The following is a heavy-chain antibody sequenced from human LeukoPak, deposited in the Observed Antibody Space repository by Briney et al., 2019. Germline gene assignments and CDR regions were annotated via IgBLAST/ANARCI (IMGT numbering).Heavy chain of an antibody. CDR2: ITGYGGET. CDR3: ARDHSLEYGNWFAP. V-gene: IGHV3-74*01. D-gene: IGHD3-3*01. Sequence: GGSLRLSCAASGFTFSPYWMHWLRQPPGKGLEWVSRITGYGGETTYADSVKGRFTISRDNSKNTLYLQMNSLRTEDTALYYCARDHSLEYGNWFAPRGQGTLVTVSS. CDR1: GFTFSPYW. J-gene: IGHJ5*02.